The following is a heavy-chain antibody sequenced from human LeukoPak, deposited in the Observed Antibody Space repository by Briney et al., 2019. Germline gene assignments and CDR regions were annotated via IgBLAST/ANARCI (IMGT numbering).Heavy chain of an antibody. V-gene: IGHV3-11*01. CDR1: GFTFNDYP. J-gene: IGHJ4*02. D-gene: IGHD2-8*01. CDR2: IGSSDSGI. CDR3: VRGKDIYGV. Sequence: GGSLRLYCVASGFTFNDYPMSWIRQTPEKGLEGVCYIGSSDSGISYADSVKGRFTISRDNAKNSLFLQMSSLRAEDTAVYYCVRGKDIYGVWGQGTLVTVSS.